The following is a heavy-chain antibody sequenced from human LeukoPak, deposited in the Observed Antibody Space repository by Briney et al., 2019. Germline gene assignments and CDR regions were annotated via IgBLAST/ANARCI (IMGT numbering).Heavy chain of an antibody. CDR2: ISGSGGRT. CDR1: GFTFSSYA. J-gene: IGHJ3*02. Sequence: GGSLRLSCAASGFTFSSYAMSWVRQAPGKGLEWVSAISGSGGRTYFADSVKGRFTISRDNSKNTLYLQMSSRRAEDTAVYYCANPKSYRYKSAFDIWGQGTMVTVSS. V-gene: IGHV3-23*01. CDR3: ANPKSYRYKSAFDI. D-gene: IGHD3-16*02.